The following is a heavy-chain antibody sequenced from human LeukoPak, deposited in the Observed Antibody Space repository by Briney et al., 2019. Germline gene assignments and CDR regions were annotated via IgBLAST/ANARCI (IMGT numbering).Heavy chain of an antibody. CDR3: ARDDSSTYYFFTY. CDR1: GYTFTGYY. V-gene: IGHV1-2*02. J-gene: IGHJ4*02. D-gene: IGHD3-22*01. Sequence: ASVKVSCKASGYTFTGYYMHWVRQAPGQGLEWMGWINPNSGVTNFAQEFQGRVTMTRDTSISTVYMELSRLRSDDTAVYYCARDDSSTYYFFTYWGQGTLVTVSS. CDR2: INPNSGVT.